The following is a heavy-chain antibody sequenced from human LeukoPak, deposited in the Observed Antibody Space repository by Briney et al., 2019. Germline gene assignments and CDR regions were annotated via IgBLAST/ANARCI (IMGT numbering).Heavy chain of an antibody. Sequence: SQTVSLTCAISGDSVSSKNTAWNWIRQSPPRGLEWLGRTYYRSKWYNDYAVSVTSRIIITPDTSKNQFSLQLNSVTPEDTAMYYCARGLNWGGFDYWDQGNLVIVSS. V-gene: IGHV6-1*01. J-gene: IGHJ4*02. CDR1: GDSVSSKNTA. CDR2: TYYRSKWYN. CDR3: ARGLNWGGFDY. D-gene: IGHD7-27*01.